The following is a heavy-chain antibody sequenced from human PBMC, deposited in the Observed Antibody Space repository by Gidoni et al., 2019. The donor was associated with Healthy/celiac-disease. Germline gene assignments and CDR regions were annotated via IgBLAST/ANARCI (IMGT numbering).Heavy chain of an antibody. V-gene: IGHV1-3*01. CDR1: GYTFTRYA. D-gene: IGHD2-15*01. J-gene: IGHJ6*03. CDR2: INAGNGNT. Sequence: QVQLVQSGAEVKKPGASVKVSCKASGYTFTRYAMHWVRQAPGQRLEWMGWINAGNGNTKYSQKFQGRVTITRDTSASTAYMELSSLRSEDTAVYYCARDSFLEDCSGGSCYYYYYMDVWGKGTTVTVSS. CDR3: ARDSFLEDCSGGSCYYYYYMDV.